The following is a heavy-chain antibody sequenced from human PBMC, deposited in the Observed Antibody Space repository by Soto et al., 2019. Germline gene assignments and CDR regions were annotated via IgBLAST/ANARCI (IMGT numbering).Heavy chain of an antibody. CDR1: GYTFTSYD. V-gene: IGHV1-8*01. Sequence: ASVKVSCKASGYTFTSYDINWVRQATGQGLEWMGWMNPNSGNTGYAQKFQGRVTMTRNTSISTAYMELSSLRSEDTAVYYCARVPLREQHRKGYYFDYWGQGTLVTVSS. CDR2: MNPNSGNT. CDR3: ARVPLREQHRKGYYFDY. J-gene: IGHJ4*02. D-gene: IGHD6-13*01.